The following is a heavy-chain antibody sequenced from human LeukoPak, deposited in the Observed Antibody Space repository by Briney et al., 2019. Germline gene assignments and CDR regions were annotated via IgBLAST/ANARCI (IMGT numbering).Heavy chain of an antibody. CDR1: GFTFSSYA. CDR3: AKGRNEDGDAALNY. D-gene: IGHD4-17*01. J-gene: IGHJ4*02. V-gene: IGHV3-23*01. Sequence: GGSLRLSCAASGFTFSSYAMSWVRQAPGKGLEGVSSISGSGGNTFYADSVKGRFTISRDNSKNTLYLQMNSLRAEDTAAYHCAKGRNEDGDAALNYWGQGTLVTVSS. CDR2: ISGSGGNT.